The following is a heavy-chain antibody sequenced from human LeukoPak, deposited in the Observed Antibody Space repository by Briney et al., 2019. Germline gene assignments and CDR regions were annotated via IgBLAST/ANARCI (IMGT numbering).Heavy chain of an antibody. J-gene: IGHJ6*03. CDR1: GFRFSGYA. CDR3: AKGSAYYDFYYMVV. Sequence: AGGSLRLSCAGSGFRFSGYAMSWVRQAPGKGLDWVSTISGSGDTTYYADSVKGRFAISRDSAKNTLDLQMNSLTAEDTAVYYCAKGSAYYDFYYMVVCGKGTTVTASS. CDR2: ISGSGDTT. V-gene: IGHV3-23*01.